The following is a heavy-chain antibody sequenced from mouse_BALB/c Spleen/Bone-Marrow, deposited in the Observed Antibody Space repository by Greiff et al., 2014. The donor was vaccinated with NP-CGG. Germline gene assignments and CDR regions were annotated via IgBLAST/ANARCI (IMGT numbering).Heavy chain of an antibody. J-gene: IGHJ1*01. Sequence: QVQLKQSGPGLVAPSQSLSITCTVSGFSLTSYGVHWVRQPPGKGLEWLGVIWAGGSTNYNSALMSRLSISKDNSKSRVFLKMNSLQTVDTAMYYCARVYLWYFDVWGAGTTVTVSS. CDR2: IWAGGST. V-gene: IGHV2-9*02. D-gene: IGHD2-3*01. CDR1: GFSLTSYG. CDR3: ARVYLWYFDV.